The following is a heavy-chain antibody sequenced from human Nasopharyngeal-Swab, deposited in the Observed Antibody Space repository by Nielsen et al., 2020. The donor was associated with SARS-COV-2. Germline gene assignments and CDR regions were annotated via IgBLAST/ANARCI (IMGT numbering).Heavy chain of an antibody. CDR2: VVPEDGEP. J-gene: IGHJ3*02. Sequence: ASVKVSCKVSGYTLTVLPIHWVRQAPGKGLEWMGTVVPEDGEPIYAQNFQGRVTMTKDTSTYTAYLELSSLRSEDTAVYYCASEGSGVFGVVIYAFDIWGPGTLVTVSS. CDR3: ASEGSGVFGVVIYAFDI. CDR1: GYTLTVLP. V-gene: IGHV1-24*01. D-gene: IGHD3-3*01.